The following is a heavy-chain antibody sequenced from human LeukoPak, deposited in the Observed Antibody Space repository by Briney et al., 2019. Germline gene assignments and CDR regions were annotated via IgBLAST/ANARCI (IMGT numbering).Heavy chain of an antibody. CDR3: ARRSNYYGSVFLF. D-gene: IGHD3-10*01. CDR1: GGSLSNYY. V-gene: IGHV4-34*01. Sequence: SETLSLTCAVSGGSLSNYYWSWIRQSPGKGLDWIGEINHRGDTNYNPSLMSRVTLSVDTSKNQLSLKLHSLTAADTAVYYCARRSNYYGSVFLFWGQGALVTVSS. CDR2: INHRGDT. J-gene: IGHJ4*02.